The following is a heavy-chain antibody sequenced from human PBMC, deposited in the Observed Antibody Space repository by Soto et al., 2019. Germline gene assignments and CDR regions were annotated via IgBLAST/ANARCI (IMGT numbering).Heavy chain of an antibody. J-gene: IGHJ4*02. V-gene: IGHV1-46*01. CDR2: ITPSGGST. CDR1: GYTFTSYY. Sequence: QVQLVQSGAEVRKPGASVKVSCEASGYTFTSYYMNWVRQAPGQGFEWMGIITPSGGSTSYAQKFHGRVTMTSDTSTSRVYMELSSLKSEDTAVYYCARAKYTSSSLDYWGQGTLVTVSS. CDR3: ARAKYTSSSLDY. D-gene: IGHD6-6*01.